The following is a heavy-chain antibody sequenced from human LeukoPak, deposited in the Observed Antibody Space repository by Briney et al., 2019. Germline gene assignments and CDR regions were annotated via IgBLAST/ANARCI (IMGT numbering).Heavy chain of an antibody. CDR1: GFAFINYW. J-gene: IGHJ4*02. CDR3: VRALGSSSADY. CDR2: IKQDGSEK. V-gene: IGHV3-7*01. D-gene: IGHD6-6*01. Sequence: GGSLRLSCAGSGFAFINYWMSWVRQAPGKGLEWVANIKQDGSEKYYVDPVEGRFTISRDNAKNSLSLQMNSLRGEDTAVYFCVRALGSSSADYWGQGTLVTVSS.